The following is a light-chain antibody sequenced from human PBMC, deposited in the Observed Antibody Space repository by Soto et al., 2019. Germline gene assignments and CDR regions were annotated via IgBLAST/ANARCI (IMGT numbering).Light chain of an antibody. CDR2: RNN. CDR1: SSNIGSNY. J-gene: IGLJ2*01. V-gene: IGLV1-47*01. Sequence: QAVVTQPPSASGTPGQRVNISCSGSSSNIGSNYVYWYRQFPGTAPKLLIQRNNQRPSGVPERFSGSKSGTSASLTISGLRPEDEAQYYCAAYTGNWNGPVFGGGTKVTVL. CDR3: AAYTGNWNGPV.